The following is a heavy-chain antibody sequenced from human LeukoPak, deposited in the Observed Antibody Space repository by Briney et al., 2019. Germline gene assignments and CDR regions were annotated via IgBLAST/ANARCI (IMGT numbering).Heavy chain of an antibody. CDR3: ARYRPQQLGRGIDY. CDR2: ISSSGSTI. J-gene: IGHJ4*02. V-gene: IGHV3-48*03. D-gene: IGHD6-13*01. Sequence: GGSLRLSCAASGFTFSSYEMNWVRQAPGKGLEWVSYISSSGSTIYYADSVKGRFTISRDNAKNSLYLQMNSLRAEDTAVYYCARYRPQQLGRGIDYWGQGTLVTVSS. CDR1: GFTFSSYE.